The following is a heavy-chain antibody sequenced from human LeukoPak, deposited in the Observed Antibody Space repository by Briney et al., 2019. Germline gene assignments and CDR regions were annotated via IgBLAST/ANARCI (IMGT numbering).Heavy chain of an antibody. CDR2: IYYSGST. CDR3: AGPRYGSSGYDY. CDR1: GGSISSSSYY. J-gene: IGHJ4*02. D-gene: IGHD3-22*01. Sequence: SETLSLTCTVSGGSISSSSYYWGWIRQPPGKGLEWIGSIYYSGSTYYNPSLKSRVTISVDTSKNQFSLKLSSVTAADTAVYYCAGPRYGSSGYDYWGQGTLVTVSS. V-gene: IGHV4-39*07.